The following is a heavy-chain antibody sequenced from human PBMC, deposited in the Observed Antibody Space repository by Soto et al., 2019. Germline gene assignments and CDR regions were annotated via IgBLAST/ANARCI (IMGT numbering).Heavy chain of an antibody. CDR2: IYYSGST. CDR1: GGSISSYY. J-gene: IGHJ3*02. V-gene: IGHV4-59*01. CDR3: ARRRPNYYDSSGYYPKGAFDI. Sequence: SETLSLTCTVSGGSISSYYWSWIRQPPGKGLEWIGYIYYSGSTNYNPSPKSRVTISVDTSKNQFSLKLSSVTAADTAVYYCARRRPNYYDSSGYYPKGAFDIWGQGTMVTVSS. D-gene: IGHD3-22*01.